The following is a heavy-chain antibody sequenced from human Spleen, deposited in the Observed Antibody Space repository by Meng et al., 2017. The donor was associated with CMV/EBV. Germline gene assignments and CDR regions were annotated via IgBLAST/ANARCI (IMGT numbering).Heavy chain of an antibody. CDR2: ISSSSSYI. Sequence: GESLKIPCAASGFTFSSYEMNWVRQAPGKGLEWVSSISSSSSYIYYADSVKGRFTISRDNAKNSLYLQMNSLRAEETAVYYCARVNRIAARSSYFDYWGQGTLVTVS. V-gene: IGHV3-21*01. CDR1: GFTFSSYE. CDR3: ARVNRIAARSSYFDY. J-gene: IGHJ4*02. D-gene: IGHD6-6*01.